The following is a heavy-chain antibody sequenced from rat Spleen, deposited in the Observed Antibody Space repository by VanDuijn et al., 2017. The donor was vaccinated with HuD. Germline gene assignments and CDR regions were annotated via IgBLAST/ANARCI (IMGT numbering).Heavy chain of an antibody. CDR2: ISPSGGST. D-gene: IGHD1-10*01. CDR3: AGLDLFITTTGGFAY. Sequence: EVQLVESGGGLVQPGRSLKLSCAASGFTFSNYDMAWVRQAPTKGLEWVASISPSGGSTYYRDSVKGRFTVSRDNAKSTLYLQMDSLRSEDTATYYCAGLDLFITTTGGFAYWGQGTLVTVSS. J-gene: IGHJ3*01. V-gene: IGHV5-25*01. CDR1: GFTFSNYD.